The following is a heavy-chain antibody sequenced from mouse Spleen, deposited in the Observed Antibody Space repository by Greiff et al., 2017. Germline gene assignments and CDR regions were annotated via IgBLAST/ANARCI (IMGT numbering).Heavy chain of an antibody. Sequence: VQLQQSGAELVRPGASVKLSCTASGFNIKDDYMHWVKQRPEQGLEWIGWIDPENGDTDYASKFQGKATITADTSSNTAYLQLSSLTSEDTAVYYCTAYGNYLAYWGQGTLVTVSA. V-gene: IGHV14-4*01. J-gene: IGHJ3*01. D-gene: IGHD2-1*01. CDR2: IDPENGDT. CDR3: TAYGNYLAY. CDR1: GFNIKDDY.